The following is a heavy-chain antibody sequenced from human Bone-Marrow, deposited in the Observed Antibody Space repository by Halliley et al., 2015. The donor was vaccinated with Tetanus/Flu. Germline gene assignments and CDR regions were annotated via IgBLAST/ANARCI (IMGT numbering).Heavy chain of an antibody. J-gene: IGHJ4*02. D-gene: IGHD1-26*01. CDR2: INPSDGTP. CDR3: ARLGFSGRPFDY. V-gene: IGHV1-46*01. Sequence: EGMGIINPSDGTPTYAQKFQVRVTMTRDASTSTVHLELSGLRSEDTAVYYCARLGFSGRPFDYWGQGTQVTVSS.